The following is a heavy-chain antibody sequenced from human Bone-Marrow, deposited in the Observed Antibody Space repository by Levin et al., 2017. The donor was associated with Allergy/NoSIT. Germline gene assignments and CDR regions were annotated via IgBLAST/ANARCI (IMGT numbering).Heavy chain of an antibody. J-gene: IGHJ4*02. CDR2: IKPDGSEK. CDR3: ARDLPSSSSLDH. CDR1: GFTFSSYW. V-gene: IGHV3-7*01. Sequence: PGGSLRLSCAASGFTFSSYWMNWVRQAPGKGLEWVANIKPDGSEKFYVDSVKGRFTISRDNAKNSLYLQMNSLRAEDTAVYYCARDLPSSSSLDHWGQGTLVTVCS. D-gene: IGHD6-6*01.